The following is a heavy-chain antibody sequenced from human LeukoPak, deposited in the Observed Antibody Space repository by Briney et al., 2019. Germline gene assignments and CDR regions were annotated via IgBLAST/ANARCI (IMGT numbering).Heavy chain of an antibody. CDR1: GFTVSSNY. J-gene: IGHJ6*02. V-gene: IGHV3-53*01. D-gene: IGHD1-26*01. CDR3: ASNSGSYYGLNYYYYGMDV. CDR2: IYSGGST. Sequence: GGSLRLSCAASGFTVSSNYMSWVRQAPGKGPEWVSVIYSGGSTYYADSVKGRFTISRDNAKNSLYLQMNSLRAEDTAVYYCASNSGSYYGLNYYYYGMDVWGQGTTVTVSS.